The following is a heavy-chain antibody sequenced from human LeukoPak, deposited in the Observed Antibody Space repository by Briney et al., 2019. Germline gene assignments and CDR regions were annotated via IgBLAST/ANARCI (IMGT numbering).Heavy chain of an antibody. V-gene: IGHV3-74*01. J-gene: IGHJ6*03. CDR1: GFTFDDYA. CDR3: ARDPPTSYPYYYYYMDV. Sequence: GRSLRLSCAASGFTFDDYAMHWVRQAPGKGLVWVSRINSDGSSTSYADSVKGRFTISRDNAKNTLYLQMNSLRAEDTAVYYCARDPPTSYPYYYYYMDVWGKGTTVTVSS. D-gene: IGHD2-2*01. CDR2: INSDGSST.